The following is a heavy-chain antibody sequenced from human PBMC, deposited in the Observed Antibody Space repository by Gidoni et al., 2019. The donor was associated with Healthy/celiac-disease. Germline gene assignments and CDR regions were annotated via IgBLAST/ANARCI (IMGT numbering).Heavy chain of an antibody. CDR3: TRDWGMGYNWNVGDY. CDR1: GFTFGDSA. CDR2: IRSKAYGGTT. Sequence: EVQLVESGGGLVQPGRSLRLFCTASGFTFGDSAMSWFRQAPGKGREWVGFIRSKAYGGTTEYAASVKGRFTISRDDSKSIAYLQMNSLKTEDTAVYYCTRDWGMGYNWNVGDYWGQGTLVTVSS. V-gene: IGHV3-49*03. D-gene: IGHD1-20*01. J-gene: IGHJ4*02.